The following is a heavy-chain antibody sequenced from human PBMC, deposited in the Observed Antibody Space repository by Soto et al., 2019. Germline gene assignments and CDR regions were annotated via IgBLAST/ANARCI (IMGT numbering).Heavy chain of an antibody. Sequence: SETLSLTCTVSGGSISSGGYYWSWIRQHPGKGLEWIGYIYYSGSTYYNPSLKSRVTISVDTSKNQFSLKLSPVTAADTAVYYCASSYYGSGSYYNRGSLAFDIWGQGTMVTVSS. J-gene: IGHJ3*02. CDR3: ASSYYGSGSYYNRGSLAFDI. D-gene: IGHD3-10*01. CDR2: IYYSGST. CDR1: GGSISSGGYY. V-gene: IGHV4-31*03.